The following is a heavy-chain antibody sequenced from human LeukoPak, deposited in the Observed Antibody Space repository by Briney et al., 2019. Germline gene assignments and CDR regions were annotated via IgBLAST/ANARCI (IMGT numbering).Heavy chain of an antibody. D-gene: IGHD3-16*02. Sequence: PGGSLRLSCAASGFTFSDYYMSWVRQAPGKGLEWVSAISGSGGSTYYADSVKGRFTISRDNSKNTLYLQMNSLRAEDTAVYYCAKDGAMITFGGVIAPKSEPIDYWGQGTLVTVSS. V-gene: IGHV3-23*01. CDR2: ISGSGGST. J-gene: IGHJ4*02. CDR3: AKDGAMITFGGVIAPKSEPIDY. CDR1: GFTFSDYY.